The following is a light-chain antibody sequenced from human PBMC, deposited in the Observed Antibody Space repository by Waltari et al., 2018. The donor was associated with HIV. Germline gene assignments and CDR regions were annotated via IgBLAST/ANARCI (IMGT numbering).Light chain of an antibody. CDR1: GAGHE. CDR2: GNN. J-gene: IGLJ1*01. V-gene: IGLV1-40*01. CDR3: QSFDSSLTGFV. Sequence: QPVLTQPPSVSGAPGQRVSISCTGSGAGHEVQWYQQIAGNAPKLLIFGNNKRPSGVPARFFGSRSGTSASLAITGLQPEDEAHYYCQSFDSSLTGFVFGSGTEVVVL.